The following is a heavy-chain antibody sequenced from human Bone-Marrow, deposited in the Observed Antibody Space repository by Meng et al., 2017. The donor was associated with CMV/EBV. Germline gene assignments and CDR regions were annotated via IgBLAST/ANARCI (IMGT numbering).Heavy chain of an antibody. J-gene: IGHJ4*02. CDR3: VRVGYSHGWDGFDY. D-gene: IGHD5-18*01. CDR1: GFTFRNYW. V-gene: IGHV3-7*01. CDR2: IKQDGSDE. Sequence: GESLKISCAGFGFTFRNYWMGWVRQSPGEGLEWVANIKQDGSDEYSVDSVKGRFTISRDNARKSLYLQMNSLRAEDTAVYYCVRVGYSHGWDGFDYWGQGTLVTVSS.